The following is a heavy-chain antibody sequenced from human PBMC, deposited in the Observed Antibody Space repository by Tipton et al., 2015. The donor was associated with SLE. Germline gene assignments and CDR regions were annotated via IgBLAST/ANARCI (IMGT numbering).Heavy chain of an antibody. CDR1: GFTFSSYA. CDR3: AKDCRWGAFDI. V-gene: IGHV3-23*03. J-gene: IGHJ3*02. CDR2: IYRGRSST. D-gene: IGHD7-27*01. Sequence: SLRLSCAASGFTFSSYAMSWVRQAPGKGLEWVPLIYRGRSSTYYADSVKGRPTISRDNSKNTLYLQMNSLSAEDTAVYYCAKDCRWGAFDIWGQGTMVTVSS.